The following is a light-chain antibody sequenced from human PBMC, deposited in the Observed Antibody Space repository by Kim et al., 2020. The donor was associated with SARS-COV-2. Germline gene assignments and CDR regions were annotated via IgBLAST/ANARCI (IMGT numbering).Light chain of an antibody. CDR3: QQYNNWPPIT. J-gene: IGKJ5*01. CDR2: GAS. V-gene: IGKV3-15*01. Sequence: SPGERATPPCRASQSVSINLAWYQQKPGQPPRLLIYGASTRATGIPARFSGSGSGTEFTLTISSLQSEDFAVYYCQQYNNWPPITFGQGTRLEIK. CDR1: QSVSIN.